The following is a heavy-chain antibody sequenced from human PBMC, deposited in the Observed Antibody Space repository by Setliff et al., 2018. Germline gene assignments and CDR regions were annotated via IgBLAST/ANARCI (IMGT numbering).Heavy chain of an antibody. CDR2: INRSGSII. CDR1: GFTFSNSE. CDR3: ASPQAVGNYLGH. J-gene: IGHJ4*02. Sequence: PGGSLRLSCAASGFTFSNSEMNWVRQAPGKGLEWIAFINRSGSIIYYADSVKGRFTVSRDNAKNSLYLQMSSLRAEDTAIYYCASPQAVGNYLGHWGQGTLGTVPQ. V-gene: IGHV3-48*03. D-gene: IGHD6-19*01.